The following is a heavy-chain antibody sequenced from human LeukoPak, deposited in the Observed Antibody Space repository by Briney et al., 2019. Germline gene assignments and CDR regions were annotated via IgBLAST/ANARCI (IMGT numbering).Heavy chain of an antibody. V-gene: IGHV3-7*01. CDR1: GFTFNGYW. CDR3: ATSSNAPGNY. CDR2: IKEDGSAQ. Sequence: GGSLRLSCAASGFTFNGYWMSWVRQAPGKGLEWVANIKEDGSAQYYVGSVKGRFTISRDNAKNSLNLQMNSLRAEDTAVYYCATSSNAPGNYWGQGTLVTVSS. J-gene: IGHJ4*02. D-gene: IGHD2-2*01.